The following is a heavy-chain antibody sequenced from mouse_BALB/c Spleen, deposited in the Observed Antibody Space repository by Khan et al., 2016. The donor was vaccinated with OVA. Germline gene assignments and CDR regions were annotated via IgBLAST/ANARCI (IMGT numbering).Heavy chain of an antibody. CDR3: TTYRYDCVDY. Sequence: QVQLQQSGAELARPGASVKLSCKASGYTYTSYWMQWVKQRPGQGLEWIGTIYPGDGDTRYSQKFNGKATLTADKSSSTAYMQLSSLASEDSAVYYCTTYRYDCVDYWGQGTTLTVSS. V-gene: IGHV1-87*01. CDR1: GYTYTSYW. D-gene: IGHD2-14*01. CDR2: IYPGDGDT. J-gene: IGHJ2*01.